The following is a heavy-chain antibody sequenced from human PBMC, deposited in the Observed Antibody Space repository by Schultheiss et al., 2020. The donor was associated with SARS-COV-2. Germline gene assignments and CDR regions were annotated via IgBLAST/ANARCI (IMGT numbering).Heavy chain of an antibody. V-gene: IGHV3-48*01. Sequence: AGSLRLSCAASGFTFSSYSMNWVRQAPGKGLEWVSYISSSSSTIYYADSVKGRFTISRDNAKNSLYLQMNSLRAEDTAVYYCARGVFRELRLRYMDVWGKGTTVTVSS. CDR2: ISSSSSTI. D-gene: IGHD3-10*02. J-gene: IGHJ6*03. CDR3: ARGVFRELRLRYMDV. CDR1: GFTFSSYS.